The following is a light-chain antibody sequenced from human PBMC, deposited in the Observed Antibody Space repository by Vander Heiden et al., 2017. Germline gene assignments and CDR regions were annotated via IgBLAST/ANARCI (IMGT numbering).Light chain of an antibody. CDR2: DAS. CDR3: QQRSNWQWT. CDR1: QSVSSY. Sequence: VLTQSPATLSLSRGEGATLSCRPSQSVSSYLAWYQQKPGQAPRLLIYDASKRATCSPARFSGSGSGTDFTLTISSLEPEDVAVYYCQQRSNWQWTFGQGTKVEIK. J-gene: IGKJ1*01. V-gene: IGKV3-11*01.